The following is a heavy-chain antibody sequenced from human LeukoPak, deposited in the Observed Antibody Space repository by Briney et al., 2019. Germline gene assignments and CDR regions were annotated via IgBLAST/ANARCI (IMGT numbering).Heavy chain of an antibody. Sequence: GRSLTLSCAASEFTFSSYPMHWVRQAPDKGLEWVALISYDGSNKEFADPVKGRFTISRDNSKTSLYLQMNSLRGEDTAVYYCARGMDYDILAGPPDYWGQGTLVTVSS. D-gene: IGHD3-9*01. V-gene: IGHV3-30*04. CDR1: EFTFSSYP. CDR2: ISYDGSNK. CDR3: ARGMDYDILAGPPDY. J-gene: IGHJ4*02.